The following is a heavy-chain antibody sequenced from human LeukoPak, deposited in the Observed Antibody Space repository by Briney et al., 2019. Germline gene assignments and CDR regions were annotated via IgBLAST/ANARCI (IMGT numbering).Heavy chain of an antibody. J-gene: IGHJ4*02. V-gene: IGHV3-7*01. Sequence: GGSLRLSCAASGFTFSNYWMSWVRQAPGKGLEWVANIKQDGSETYYVDSVRGRFTISRDNAKNSLYLQINSLRAEDTAVYSCAKDYSEWLVDYWGQGTLVTVSS. CDR3: AKDYSEWLVDY. CDR1: GFTFSNYW. CDR2: IKQDGSET. D-gene: IGHD6-19*01.